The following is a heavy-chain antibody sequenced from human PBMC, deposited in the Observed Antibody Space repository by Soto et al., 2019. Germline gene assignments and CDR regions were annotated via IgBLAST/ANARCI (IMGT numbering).Heavy chain of an antibody. CDR1: GDTFTSYG. CDR2: INAHNGNR. D-gene: IGHD3-3*01. Sequence: QVQLVQSGDEVKQPLASVKVSCKASGDTFTSYGISLVRQAPGQAREWMGWINAHNGNRKYAQKVQCRVTMTTDTSTSTAYRELRSLRCDDTAGYYCAIELFVGFDYWGQGTLVTFPS. J-gene: IGHJ4*02. CDR3: AIELFVGFDY. V-gene: IGHV1-18*01.